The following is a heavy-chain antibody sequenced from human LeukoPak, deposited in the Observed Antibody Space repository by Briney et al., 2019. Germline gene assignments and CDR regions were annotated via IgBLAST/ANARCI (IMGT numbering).Heavy chain of an antibody. CDR3: AGANTGSYSSSEEYLQH. Sequence: PSETLSLTCAVSGGSFRNHYWSWIRQPPGKGLEWIGEINHSGSTNYNPSLKSRVTISVDTSKNQFSLKLSSVTAADTAVYYCAGANTGSYSSSEEYLQHWGQGTLVTVSS. V-gene: IGHV4-34*01. J-gene: IGHJ1*01. CDR1: GGSFRNHY. D-gene: IGHD6-13*01. CDR2: INHSGST.